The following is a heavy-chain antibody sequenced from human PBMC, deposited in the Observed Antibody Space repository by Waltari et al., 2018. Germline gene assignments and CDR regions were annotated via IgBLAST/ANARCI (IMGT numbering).Heavy chain of an antibody. CDR2: IYYSGRT. D-gene: IGHD5-12*01. V-gene: IGHV4-61*01. Sequence: QVQLQESGPGLVKPSETLSLTCTVSGGSVSSGSYYWSWIRQPPGKGLEWIGYIYYSGRTNYNPSLKSRVTRSVDTSKNQFSLKLSSVTAADTAVYYCARERWLQSRNWFDPWGQGTLVTVSS. CDR3: ARERWLQSRNWFDP. CDR1: GGSVSSGSYY. J-gene: IGHJ5*02.